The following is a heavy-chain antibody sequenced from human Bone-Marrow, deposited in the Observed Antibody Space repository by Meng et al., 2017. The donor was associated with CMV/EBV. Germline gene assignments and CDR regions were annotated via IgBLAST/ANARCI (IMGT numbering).Heavy chain of an antibody. CDR1: GYTFTSYD. CDR2: MNPNSGNT. Sequence: ASVKVSCKASGYTFTSYDINWVRQATGQGLEWMGWMNPNSGNTGYAQKPQGRVTMTRNTSISKAYMELSSLRSEDKAVYYCARVAIVATIRPYYYYYGMGVWGPGNTVNVSS. V-gene: IGHV1-8*01. D-gene: IGHD5-12*01. J-gene: IGHJ6*02. CDR3: ARVAIVATIRPYYYYYGMGV.